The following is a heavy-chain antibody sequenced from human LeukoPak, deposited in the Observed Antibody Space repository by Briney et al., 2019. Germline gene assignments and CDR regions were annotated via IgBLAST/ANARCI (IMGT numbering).Heavy chain of an antibody. Sequence: PGGSLRLSCAASGFTFNDYAMHWVRQAPGKGLEWVSGIDWNSGGIGYADSVKGRFTISRDNSKNTLYLQMNSLRAEDTAVYYCAKDWHYGSGSYYKTNHPFDYWGQGTLVTVSS. D-gene: IGHD3-10*01. CDR2: IDWNSGGI. CDR1: GFTFNDYA. V-gene: IGHV3-9*01. CDR3: AKDWHYGSGSYYKTNHPFDY. J-gene: IGHJ4*02.